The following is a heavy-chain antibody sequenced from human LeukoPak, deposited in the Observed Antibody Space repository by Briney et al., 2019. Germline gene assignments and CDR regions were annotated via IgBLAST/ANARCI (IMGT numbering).Heavy chain of an antibody. Sequence: GGSLRLSCAAPGFTFSSYWMSWVRQAPGKGLEWVANIKQDGSEKYYVDSVKGRFTISRDNAKNSLYLQMNSLRAEDTAVYYCASHSGDYWGQGTLVTVSS. CDR2: IKQDGSEK. J-gene: IGHJ4*02. V-gene: IGHV3-7*01. CDR1: GFTFSSYW. CDR3: ASHSGDY. D-gene: IGHD6-25*01.